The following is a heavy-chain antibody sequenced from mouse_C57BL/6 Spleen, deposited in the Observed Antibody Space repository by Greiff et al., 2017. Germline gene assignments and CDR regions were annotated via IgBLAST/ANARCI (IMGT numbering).Heavy chain of an antibody. CDR2: IYPGDGDT. J-gene: IGHJ4*01. V-gene: IGHV1-80*01. D-gene: IGHD2-1*01. Sequence: QVQLKESGAELVKPGASVKISCKASGYAFSSYWMNWVKQRPGKGLEWIGQIYPGDGDTNYNGKFKGKATLTADKSSSTAYMQLSSLTSEDSAVYFCARRDGKEAMDYWGQGTSVTVSS. CDR3: ARRDGKEAMDY. CDR1: GYAFSSYW.